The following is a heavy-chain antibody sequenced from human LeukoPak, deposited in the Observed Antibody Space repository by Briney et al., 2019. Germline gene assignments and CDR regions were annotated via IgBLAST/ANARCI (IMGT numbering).Heavy chain of an antibody. J-gene: IGHJ4*02. CDR1: GGTFSSYA. D-gene: IGHD6-19*01. Sequence: GSSVKVSRKASGGTFSSYAISWVRQAPGQGLEWMGGIIPIFGTANYAQKFQGRVTITADKSTSTAYMELSSLRSEDTAVYYCARGRYSSGCPCDWGQGTLVTVSS. V-gene: IGHV1-69*06. CDR2: IIPIFGTA. CDR3: ARGRYSSGCPCD.